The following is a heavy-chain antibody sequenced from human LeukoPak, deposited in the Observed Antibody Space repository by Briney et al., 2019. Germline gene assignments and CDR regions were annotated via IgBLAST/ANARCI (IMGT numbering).Heavy chain of an antibody. D-gene: IGHD3-10*01. CDR2: ISSSSSYI. CDR3: ARDLDHYGSGSYLVY. J-gene: IGHJ4*02. Sequence: GGSLRLSCGASGFTFSSYSMNWVRQAPGKGLEWVSSISSSSSYIYYADSVKGRFTISRDNAKNSLYLQMNSLRAEDTAVYYCARDLDHYGSGSYLVYWGQGTLVTVSS. CDR1: GFTFSSYS. V-gene: IGHV3-21*01.